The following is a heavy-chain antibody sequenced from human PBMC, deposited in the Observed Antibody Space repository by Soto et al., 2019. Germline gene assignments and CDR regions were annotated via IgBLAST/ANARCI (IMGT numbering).Heavy chain of an antibody. V-gene: IGHV1-3*01. Sequence: ASVKVSCKASGYTFTSYAMHWVRQAPGQRLEWMGWINASNGNTKYSQKFQGRVTITRDTSASTAYMELSSLRSEDTAVYYCARGLLYCSGGSCYSGSDYYYYGMDVWGQGTTVTVSS. J-gene: IGHJ6*02. D-gene: IGHD2-15*01. CDR3: ARGLLYCSGGSCYSGSDYYYYGMDV. CDR1: GYTFTSYA. CDR2: INASNGNT.